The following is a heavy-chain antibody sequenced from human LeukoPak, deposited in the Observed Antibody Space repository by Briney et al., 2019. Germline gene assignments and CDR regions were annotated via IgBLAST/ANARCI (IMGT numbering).Heavy chain of an antibody. D-gene: IGHD4-17*01. V-gene: IGHV4-30-2*01. CDR2: IYHSGST. Sequence: SETLSLTCAVSGGSISSGGYSWSWIRQPPGKGLEWIGYIYHSGSTYYNPSLKSRVTISVDRSKNQFSLKLSSVIAADTAVYYCARRYGDYEVGAFDIWGQGTMVTVSS. CDR1: GGSISSGGYS. CDR3: ARRYGDYEVGAFDI. J-gene: IGHJ3*02.